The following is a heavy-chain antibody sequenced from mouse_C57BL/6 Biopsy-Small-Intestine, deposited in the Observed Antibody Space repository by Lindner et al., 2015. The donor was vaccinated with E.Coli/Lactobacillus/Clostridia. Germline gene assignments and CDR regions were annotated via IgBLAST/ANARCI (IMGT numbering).Heavy chain of an antibody. J-gene: IGHJ3*01. CDR1: GYTLTELS. CDR2: FDPEDGET. V-gene: IGHV1-18*01. CDR3: ATDHGPPWNTVTTNAFDI. Sequence: SVKVSCKVSGYTLTELSMHWVRQAPGKGLEWMGGFDPEDGETIYAQKFQGRVTMTEDTSTDTAYMELSSLRSEDTAVYYCATDHGPPWNTVTTNAFDIWGQGTMVTVSS. D-gene: IGHD2-13*01.